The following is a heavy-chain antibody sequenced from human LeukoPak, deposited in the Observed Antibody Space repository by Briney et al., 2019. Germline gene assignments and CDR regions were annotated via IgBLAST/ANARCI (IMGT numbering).Heavy chain of an antibody. J-gene: IGHJ4*02. CDR3: ARDSGVIAAAVYDY. CDR2: IIPILGIA. Sequence: ASVKVSCKASGYTFTSYGISWVRQAPGQGLEWMGRIIPILGIANYAQKFQGRVTITADKSTSTAYMELSSLRSEDTAVYYCARDSGVIAAAVYDYWGQGTLVTVSS. CDR1: GYTFTSYG. D-gene: IGHD6-13*01. V-gene: IGHV1-69*04.